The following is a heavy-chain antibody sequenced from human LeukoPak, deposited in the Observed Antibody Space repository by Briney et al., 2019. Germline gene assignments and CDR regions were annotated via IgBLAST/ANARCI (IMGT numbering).Heavy chain of an antibody. CDR2: INPNSGGT. CDR1: GYTFTGYY. Sequence: ASVKVSCKASGYTFTGYYMHWVRQAPGQGLEWMGWINPNSGGTNYAQKFQGRVTTTRDTSISTAYMELSRLRSDDTAVYYCAIEAHGSGSYILFDYWGQGTLVTVSS. D-gene: IGHD3-10*01. CDR3: AIEAHGSGSYILFDY. V-gene: IGHV1-2*02. J-gene: IGHJ4*02.